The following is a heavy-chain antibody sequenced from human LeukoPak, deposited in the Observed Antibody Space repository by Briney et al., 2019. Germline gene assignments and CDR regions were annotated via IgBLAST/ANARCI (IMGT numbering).Heavy chain of an antibody. Sequence: GGSLRLSCAASGFSFGSYCIHWVRQAPGKGLEWVSVISHEGSYRNHADSVKGRFTISRDNAKNSLYLQMNSLRAEDTAVYYCARDRCGGDCYPPGGHDYWGQGTLVTVSS. CDR1: GFSFGSYC. CDR3: ARDRCGGDCYPPGGHDY. D-gene: IGHD2-21*02. CDR2: ISHEGSYR. J-gene: IGHJ4*02. V-gene: IGHV3-30*03.